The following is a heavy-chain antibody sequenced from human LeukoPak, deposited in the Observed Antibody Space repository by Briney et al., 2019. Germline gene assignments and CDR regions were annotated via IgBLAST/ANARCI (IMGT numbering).Heavy chain of an antibody. V-gene: IGHV3-23*01. D-gene: IGHD1-1*01. Sequence: AGGSLRLSCAASGFIFIDYGMSWVRQAPGKGLEWVPVISGSGSSTYYADSVKGRFTISRDNSKNTLFLQMNSLRAEDTAVYYCARGARYSYFDYWGQGTLVTVSS. CDR2: ISGSGSST. J-gene: IGHJ4*02. CDR1: GFIFIDYG. CDR3: ARGARYSYFDY.